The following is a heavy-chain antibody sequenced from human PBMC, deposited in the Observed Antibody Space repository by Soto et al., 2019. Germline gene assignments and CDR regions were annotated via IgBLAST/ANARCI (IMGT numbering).Heavy chain of an antibody. D-gene: IGHD1-26*01. Sequence: PGGSLRLSCAASGFTFSGSAMHWVRQASGKGLEWVGRIRSKANSYATAYAASVKGRFTISRDDSKNTVYLQMNSLKTEDSAVYYCTCQVLGSLDPWGQGTLVTVSS. J-gene: IGHJ5*02. CDR1: GFTFSGSA. CDR2: IRSKANSYAT. CDR3: TCQVLGSLDP. V-gene: IGHV3-73*01.